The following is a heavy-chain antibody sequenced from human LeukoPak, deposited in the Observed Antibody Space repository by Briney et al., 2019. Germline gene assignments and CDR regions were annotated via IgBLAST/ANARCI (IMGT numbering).Heavy chain of an antibody. J-gene: IGHJ4*02. V-gene: IGHV4-39*01. CDR2: IYYSGST. Sequence: SETLSLTCTVSGASINSGGYYWSWIRQHPGKGLEWIGNIYYSGSTYYNPSLKSRVTISVDTSKNQFSLKLSSVTAADTAVYYCARGARAGYNLEPFDYWGQGTLVTVSS. CDR1: GASINSGGYY. CDR3: ARGARAGYNLEPFDY. D-gene: IGHD5-24*01.